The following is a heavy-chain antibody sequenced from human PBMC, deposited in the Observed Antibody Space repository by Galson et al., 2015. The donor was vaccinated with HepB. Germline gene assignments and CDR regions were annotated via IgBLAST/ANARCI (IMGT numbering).Heavy chain of an antibody. V-gene: IGHV3-74*01. CDR3: TRGGAGLDV. CDR1: GFTFSSYA. D-gene: IGHD3-16*01. Sequence: SLRLSCAASGFTFSSYAMSWVRQAPGKGLVYVSRINSDGSNTNYADSVKGRFTISRDNAKNTLYLQMNSLRVDDTAVYYCTRGGAGLDVWGQGTTVTVSS. J-gene: IGHJ6*02. CDR2: INSDGSNT.